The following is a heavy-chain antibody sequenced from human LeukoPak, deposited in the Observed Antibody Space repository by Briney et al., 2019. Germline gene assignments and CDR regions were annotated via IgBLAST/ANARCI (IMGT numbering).Heavy chain of an antibody. D-gene: IGHD6-13*01. J-gene: IGHJ3*02. V-gene: IGHV3-43*02. CDR1: GFTFDDYA. Sequence: GGSLRLSCAASGFTFDDYAMHWVRQAPGKGLEWVSLISGDGDSTYYADSVKGRFTISRDNSKNSLYLQMNSLRTEGTALYYCAKGYSSSWYLGAFDIWGQGTMVTVSS. CDR2: ISGDGDST. CDR3: AKGYSSSWYLGAFDI.